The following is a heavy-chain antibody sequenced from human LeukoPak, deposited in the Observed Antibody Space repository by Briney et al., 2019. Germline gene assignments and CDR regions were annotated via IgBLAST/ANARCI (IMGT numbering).Heavy chain of an antibody. CDR1: GFMFGGYA. CDR3: SRAVAHLDY. CDR2: IRSKSYGGIT. Sequence: PGGSLRLSCTASGFMFGGYAVSWVRQAPGKGLEWVGFIRSKSYGGITEYAASVKGRFTISRDDSKSIAYLQMNSLKTEDTAVYYCSRAVAHLDYWGQGTLVTVSS. V-gene: IGHV3-49*04. J-gene: IGHJ4*02. D-gene: IGHD4-23*01.